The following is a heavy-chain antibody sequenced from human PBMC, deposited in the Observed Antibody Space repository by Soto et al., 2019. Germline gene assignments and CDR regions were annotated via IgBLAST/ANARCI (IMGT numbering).Heavy chain of an antibody. CDR3: ARVLVEVTINSAFDF. CDR2: MSYDGGSQ. CDR1: GFTFGRYV. J-gene: IGHJ3*01. V-gene: IGHV3-30-3*01. D-gene: IGHD2-15*01. Sequence: QVQLVESGGGVVQPGRSLRLSCAASGFTFGRYVIHRVRQAPGKGLEWVAAMSYDGGSQYYTDSVKGRFTISRDNSKSTLYLQMSSLRPEDTATYYCARVLVEVTINSAFDFWGQGTIVTVSS.